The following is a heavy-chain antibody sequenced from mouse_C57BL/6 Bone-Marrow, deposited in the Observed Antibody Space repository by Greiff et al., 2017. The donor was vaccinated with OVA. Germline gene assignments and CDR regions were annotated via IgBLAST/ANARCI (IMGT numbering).Heavy chain of an antibody. J-gene: IGHJ2*01. V-gene: IGHV1-52*01. CDR2: IDPSDSET. D-gene: IGHD1-1*02. CDR1: GYTFTSYW. Sequence: VQLKQPGAELVRPGSSVKLSCKASGYTFTSYWMHWVKQRPIQGLEWIGNIDPSDSETHYNQKFKDKATLTVDKSSSTAYMQLSSLTSEDSAVYYCARWEGGYYVGYWGQGTTLTVSS. CDR3: ARWEGGYYVGY.